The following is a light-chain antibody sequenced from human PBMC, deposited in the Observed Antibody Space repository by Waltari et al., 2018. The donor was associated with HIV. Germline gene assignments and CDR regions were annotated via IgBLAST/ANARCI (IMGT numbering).Light chain of an antibody. V-gene: IGLV3-25*03. Sequence: SYELTQPPSVSVSPGQTARIPCSGAALPKQYAYWYQQKPGQAPVLVIYKDSERPSGIPERFSGSSSGTTVTLTISGVQAEDEADYYCQSADSSGTWVFGGGTKLTVL. CDR1: ALPKQY. CDR3: QSADSSGTWV. J-gene: IGLJ3*02. CDR2: KDS.